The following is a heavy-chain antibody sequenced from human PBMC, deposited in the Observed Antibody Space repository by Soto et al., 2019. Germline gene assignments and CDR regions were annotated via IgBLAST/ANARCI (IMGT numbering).Heavy chain of an antibody. D-gene: IGHD3-22*01. CDR3: AKNPGYYYDSTGYHFDY. Sequence: GGSLRIACAASEFTFSNYAMWWVRQAPGKGLEWVSAISYGGGTTYYADSVKGRFTISRDDSKNTLYLQMNSLRAEDTAVYYCAKNPGYYYDSTGYHFDYWGQGT. V-gene: IGHV3-23*01. CDR2: ISYGGGTT. J-gene: IGHJ4*02. CDR1: EFTFSNYA.